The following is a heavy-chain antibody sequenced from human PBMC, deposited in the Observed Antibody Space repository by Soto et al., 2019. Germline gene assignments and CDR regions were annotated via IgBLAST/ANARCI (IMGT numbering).Heavy chain of an antibody. V-gene: IGHV3-23*01. Sequence: LRLSCEASGFTFIKYAMSWVRQSPGKGLEWVSSISDTGGDSYYADSMDGRFTVSRDNSKNTLYLQINSLRAEDTAIYYCVRDLYRSATMPCLDHWGQGALVTVSS. CDR3: VRDLYRSATMPCLDH. CDR1: GFTFIKYA. CDR2: ISDTGGDS. J-gene: IGHJ4*02. D-gene: IGHD1-1*01.